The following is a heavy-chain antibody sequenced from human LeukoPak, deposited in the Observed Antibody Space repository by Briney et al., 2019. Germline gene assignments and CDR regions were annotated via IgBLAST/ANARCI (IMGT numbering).Heavy chain of an antibody. D-gene: IGHD3-22*01. CDR2: ISDDGSNK. J-gene: IGHJ4*02. Sequence: GGSLRLSCVGSGFTFSSYIMYWVRQAPGKGLEWVAVISDDGSNKYYADSVKGRFTISRDNSKNTLYLQLNRVRAEDTAVFYCARGSSGYYYGEHDYWGQGTLVTVSS. V-gene: IGHV3-30-3*01. CDR3: ARGSSGYYYGEHDY. CDR1: GFTFSSYI.